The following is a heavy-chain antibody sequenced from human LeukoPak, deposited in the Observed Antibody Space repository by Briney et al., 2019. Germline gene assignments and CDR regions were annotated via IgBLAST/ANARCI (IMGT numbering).Heavy chain of an antibody. J-gene: IGHJ4*02. CDR3: AKDSEPSYYYDSSGYYAQSPVY. CDR2: ISGSGGST. CDR1: GFTFSSYA. Sequence: PGGSLRLSCAASGFTFSSYAMSWVRQAPGKGLEWVSAISGSGGSTYYADSVKGRFTISRDNSKNTLYLQMNSLRAEDTAVYYCAKDSEPSYYYDSSGYYAQSPVYWGQGTLVTVSS. D-gene: IGHD3-22*01. V-gene: IGHV3-23*01.